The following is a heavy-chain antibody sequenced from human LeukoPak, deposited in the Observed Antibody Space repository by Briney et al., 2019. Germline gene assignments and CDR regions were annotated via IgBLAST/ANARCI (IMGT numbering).Heavy chain of an antibody. CDR3: AKDRRWLVPGDY. CDR2: ISYDGTYI. CDR1: GFNFSTYA. J-gene: IGHJ4*02. D-gene: IGHD6-19*01. V-gene: IGHV3-30-3*01. Sequence: GGSLRLSCIASGFNFSTYAMHWVRQAPGKGLEWVAIISYDGTYINYADSVKGRFSNSRDNSKNTLYLQMNSLRAEDTAVYYCAKDRRWLVPGDYWGQGTLVTVSS.